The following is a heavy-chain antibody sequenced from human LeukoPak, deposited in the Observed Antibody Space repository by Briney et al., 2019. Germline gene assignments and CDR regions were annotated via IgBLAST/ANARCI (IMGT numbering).Heavy chain of an antibody. V-gene: IGHV3-33*01. CDR2: IWYDGSNK. CDR3: ARGPRDYYGAPADYYGMDV. Sequence: PGRSLRLSCAASGFTFSSYGMHWVRQAPGKGLEWVAVIWYDGSNKYYADSVKGRFTISRDNSKNTLYLQMNSLRAEDTAVYYCARGPRDYYGAPADYYGMDVWGKGTTVTVSS. D-gene: IGHD3-10*01. J-gene: IGHJ6*04. CDR1: GFTFSSYG.